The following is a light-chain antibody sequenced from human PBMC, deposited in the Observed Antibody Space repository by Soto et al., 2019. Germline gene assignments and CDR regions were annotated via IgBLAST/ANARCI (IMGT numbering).Light chain of an antibody. CDR3: SSDGSTTTRYV. V-gene: IGLV2-14*01. J-gene: IGLJ1*01. Sequence: QSALTQPASVSGSPGQSITISCTGTSSDVGGYNYVSWYQQHPGKAPKLMIYEVSNRPSGVSNRFSGSKSGNTASLTISGLQPEDEGDYFCSSDGSTTTRYVFGTGTKLTVL. CDR1: SSDVGGYNY. CDR2: EVS.